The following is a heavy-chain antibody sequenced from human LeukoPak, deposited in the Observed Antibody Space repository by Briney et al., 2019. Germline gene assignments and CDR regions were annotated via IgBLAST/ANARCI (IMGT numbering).Heavy chain of an antibody. J-gene: IGHJ4*02. D-gene: IGHD2-21*01. CDR2: INPAGSET. CDR3: AKRDVVIRVFLVGFHKEAYYFDS. Sequence: GGSLRLSCAASGFSFSAYWMTWVRQAPGTGLEWVANINPAGSETYYVDPVKGRFSISRDNAKNLVYLQMNSLRAEDTAVYFCAKRDVVIRVFLVGFHKEAYYFDSRGQGALVTVSS. V-gene: IGHV3-7*03. CDR1: GFSFSAYW.